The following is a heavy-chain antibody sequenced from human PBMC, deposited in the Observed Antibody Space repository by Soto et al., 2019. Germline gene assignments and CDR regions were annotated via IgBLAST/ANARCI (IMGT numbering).Heavy chain of an antibody. CDR3: ARGVSRYDFWSGYFY. Sequence: ASVKVSCKASGYTFTSYYMHWVRQAPGQGLEWMGIINPSGSRTSYAQKFQGRVTMTTDTSTSTVYMELSSLRSDDTAVYYCARGVSRYDFWSGYFYWGQGTLVTVSS. CDR1: GYTFTSYY. CDR2: INPSGSRT. J-gene: IGHJ4*02. D-gene: IGHD3-3*01. V-gene: IGHV1-46*01.